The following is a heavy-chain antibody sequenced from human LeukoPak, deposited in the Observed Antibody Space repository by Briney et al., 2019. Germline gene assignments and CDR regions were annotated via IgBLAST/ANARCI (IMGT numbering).Heavy chain of an antibody. V-gene: IGHV3-23*01. J-gene: IGHJ4*02. CDR1: GFTFNTFA. CDR2: ISGRDGNT. CDR3: ARVAIDGNCYQSDY. Sequence: GGSLRLSCVASGFTFNTFAFNWVRQAPGKGLEWVSTISGRDGNTYYPDSVKGRFPISRENSKNTVYLQMNSLRVEDTAVYYCARVAIDGNCYQSDYWGQGTLVTVSS. D-gene: IGHD4-23*01.